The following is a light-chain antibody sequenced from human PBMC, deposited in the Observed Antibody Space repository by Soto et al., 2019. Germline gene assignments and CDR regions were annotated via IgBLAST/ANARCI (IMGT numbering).Light chain of an antibody. Sequence: DIQMTQSPSSLSASLGDRVTITCQASQDISNYFNWYQQKTGKAPNLLIYDASNFETAVPSMISGSGSGTFFPFTISILQPEDSVTYYCQQYNNPALTFGQGTRLEIK. J-gene: IGKJ5*01. CDR2: DAS. CDR1: QDISNY. V-gene: IGKV1-33*01. CDR3: QQYNNPALT.